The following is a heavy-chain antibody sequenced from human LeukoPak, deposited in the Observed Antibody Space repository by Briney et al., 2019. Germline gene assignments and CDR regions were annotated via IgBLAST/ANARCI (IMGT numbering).Heavy chain of an antibody. V-gene: IGHV3-11*01. CDR1: GFIFSGYH. J-gene: IGHJ4*02. Sequence: GGSLRLSCAASGFIFSGYHMSWIRQAPGKGLEWVSYISPGGDEVYFADSVKGRFTISRDNAKNSLFLQMSSLTAEDTAVYYCSGGRDIAVAGPGGYFDYWGQGSLVTVSS. CDR2: ISPGGDEV. D-gene: IGHD6-19*01. CDR3: SGGRDIAVAGPGGYFDY.